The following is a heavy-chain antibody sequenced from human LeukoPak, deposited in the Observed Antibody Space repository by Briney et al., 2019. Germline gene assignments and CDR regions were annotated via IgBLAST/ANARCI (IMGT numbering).Heavy chain of an antibody. CDR1: GGSFSGYY. CDR2: INHSGST. D-gene: IGHD3-22*01. Sequence: PSETLSLTCAVYGGSFSGYYWSWIRQPPGKGLEWIGEINHSGSTNYNPSLKSRVTISVDTSKNQFSLKLSSVTAADTAVYYCARGDYYDSRGFRWWGQGTLVTVSS. V-gene: IGHV4-34*01. J-gene: IGHJ4*02. CDR3: ARGDYYDSRGFRW.